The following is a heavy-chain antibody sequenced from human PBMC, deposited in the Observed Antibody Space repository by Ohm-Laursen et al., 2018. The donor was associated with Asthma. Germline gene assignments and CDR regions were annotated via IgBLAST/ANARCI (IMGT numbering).Heavy chain of an antibody. J-gene: IGHJ6*02. V-gene: IGHV1-18*01. Sequence: ASVKVSCKASGYTFTSYGISWVRQAPGQGLEWMGWISAYNGNTNYAQKLQGRVTMTTDTSTSTAYMELSSLRSEDTAVYYCASRSGQDTAMVTARYYYGMDVWGQGTTVTVSS. D-gene: IGHD5-18*01. CDR1: GYTFTSYG. CDR2: ISAYNGNT. CDR3: ASRSGQDTAMVTARYYYGMDV.